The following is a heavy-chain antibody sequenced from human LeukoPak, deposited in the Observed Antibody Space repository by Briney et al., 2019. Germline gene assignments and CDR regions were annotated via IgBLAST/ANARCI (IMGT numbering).Heavy chain of an antibody. CDR3: ARVLYSWNDVVDY. J-gene: IGHJ4*02. D-gene: IGHD1-20*01. Sequence: GGSLRLSCAASGFTFSSYWMHWIRQAPGKGLVWVSRISSDGDTTNYADSVKGRFTISRDNAKNTLYLQMNSLRAEDTAVYYCARVLYSWNDVVDYWGQGTLVTVSS. CDR2: ISSDGDTT. CDR1: GFTFSSYW. V-gene: IGHV3-74*01.